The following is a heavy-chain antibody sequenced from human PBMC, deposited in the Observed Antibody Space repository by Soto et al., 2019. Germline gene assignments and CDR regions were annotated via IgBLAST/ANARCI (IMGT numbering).Heavy chain of an antibody. D-gene: IGHD6-19*01. CDR3: ARDGQSLAPYSFVD. Sequence: QVQVVESGGGVVQPGRSLRLSCTASGFTFSGHAMHWVRQPPGKGLEWVAQIWYDGSNKYYADSVKGRFTISRDNSKNTLYLQTNSRRFEDTAVYYCARDGQSLAPYSFVDWGQGSSVTVS. CDR2: IWYDGSNK. J-gene: IGHJ6*02. V-gene: IGHV3-33*01. CDR1: GFTFSGHA.